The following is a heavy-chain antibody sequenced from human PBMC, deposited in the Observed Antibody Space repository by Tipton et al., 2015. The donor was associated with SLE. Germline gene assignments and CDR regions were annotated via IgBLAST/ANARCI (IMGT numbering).Heavy chain of an antibody. CDR3: TRVRKAEGGWEAFDI. CDR2: IQYDGSTK. Sequence: QLVQSGGGVVQTGGSLRLSCAASGFSFSNYVMHWVRQAPGKGLEWVAFIQYDGSTKYYADSVKGRFTISRDNSKNTLYLQMDSLRAGDTAVYYCTRVRKAEGGWEAFDIWGQGTMVTVFS. CDR1: GFSFSNYV. J-gene: IGHJ3*02. V-gene: IGHV3-30*02. D-gene: IGHD3-16*01.